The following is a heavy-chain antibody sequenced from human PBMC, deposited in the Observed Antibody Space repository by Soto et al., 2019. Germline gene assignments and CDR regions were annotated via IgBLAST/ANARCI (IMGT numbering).Heavy chain of an antibody. CDR2: ILYSGST. D-gene: IGHD6-19*01. CDR1: GGSISGHY. Sequence: SETLSLTCTVSGGSISGHYWIWIRQSPGKGLEWIGHILYSGSTNYNPSLKSRVTLSVDTSKNQFSLRLSSVTAADTAVYYCARVGSSGWSPDYWGQGILVTVSS. CDR3: ARVGSSGWSPDY. V-gene: IGHV4-59*11. J-gene: IGHJ4*02.